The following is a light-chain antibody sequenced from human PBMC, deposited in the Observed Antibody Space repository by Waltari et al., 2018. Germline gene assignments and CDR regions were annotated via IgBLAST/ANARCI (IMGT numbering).Light chain of an antibody. Sequence: EIVLTQSPGTLSLSPGERATLSCRASQSSGGYLAWYQQKPDQAPRLLIYGASSRATGIPDRFSGSGSGTDFSLTISRLEPEDFAVYYCQNHERLPATFGQGTKVEIK. CDR1: QSSGGY. CDR3: QNHERLPAT. V-gene: IGKV3-20*01. J-gene: IGKJ1*01. CDR2: GAS.